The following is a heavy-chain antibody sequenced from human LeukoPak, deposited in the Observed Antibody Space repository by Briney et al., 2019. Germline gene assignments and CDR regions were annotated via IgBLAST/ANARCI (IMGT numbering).Heavy chain of an antibody. Sequence: SETLSLTCAVYGGSFSGYSWSWIRQPPGKGLEWIGYIYHSGSTYYNPSLKSRVTISVDRSKNQFSLKLSSVTAADTAVYYCARGAYDSSGYRFDCWGQGTLVTVSS. D-gene: IGHD3-22*01. CDR3: ARGAYDSSGYRFDC. J-gene: IGHJ4*02. CDR1: GGSFSGYS. CDR2: IYHSGST. V-gene: IGHV4-30-2*01.